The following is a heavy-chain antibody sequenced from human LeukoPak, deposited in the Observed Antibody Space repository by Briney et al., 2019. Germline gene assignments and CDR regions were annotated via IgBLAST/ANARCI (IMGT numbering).Heavy chain of an antibody. D-gene: IGHD2-2*01. J-gene: IGHJ4*02. CDR1: GFTFSSYA. Sequence: GSLRLSCAASGFTFSSYAMSWVRQAPGKGLEWVSAISGSGGSTYYADSVKGRFTISRDNSKNTLYLQMNSLRAEDTAVYYCAKDIVVVPATTEYYWGQGTLVTVSS. V-gene: IGHV3-23*01. CDR2: ISGSGGST. CDR3: AKDIVVVPATTEYY.